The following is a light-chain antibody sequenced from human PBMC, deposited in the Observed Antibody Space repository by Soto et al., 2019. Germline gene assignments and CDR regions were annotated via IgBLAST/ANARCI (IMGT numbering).Light chain of an antibody. CDR1: QSISSW. V-gene: IGKV1-5*01. J-gene: IGKJ4*01. Sequence: DIQMTQSPSTLSASVGDRVTITCRASQSISSWLAWYQQKPGKAPKLLIYDASSLESGVPSMFSGSGSGTEFSLTISSLQPDDFATYYCQQYNSYSTLGGGTKVEIK. CDR2: DAS. CDR3: QQYNSYST.